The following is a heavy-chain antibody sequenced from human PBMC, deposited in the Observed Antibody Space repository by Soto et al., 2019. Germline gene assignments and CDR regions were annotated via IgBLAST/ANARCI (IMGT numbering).Heavy chain of an antibody. CDR3: AHSLNIVLVPAATNYFDY. V-gene: IGHV2-5*02. CDR2: IYWDDDK. D-gene: IGHD2-2*01. J-gene: IGHJ4*02. Sequence: QITLKESGPTLVKPTQTLTLTCTFSGFSLSTSGVGVGWIRQPPGKALEWLALIYWDDDKRYSPSLKSRLTITKDTSKNQVVLTMTNMDPVDTATYYCAHSLNIVLVPAATNYFDYWGQGTLVTVSS. CDR1: GFSLSTSGVG.